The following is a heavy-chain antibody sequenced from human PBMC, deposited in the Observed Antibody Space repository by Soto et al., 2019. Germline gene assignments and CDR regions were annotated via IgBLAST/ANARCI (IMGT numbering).Heavy chain of an antibody. Sequence: EVQLVESGGGLVKPGGSLRLSCAASGFTFSSYSMNWVRQAPGKGLEWVSSISSSSSYIYYADSVKGRFTISRDNAKNSLYLQMNSLRAEDTAVYYCARDRAPILTGYYIPRNFVDYWGQGTLVTVSS. D-gene: IGHD3-9*01. CDR3: ARDRAPILTGYYIPRNFVDY. V-gene: IGHV3-21*01. CDR2: ISSSSSYI. CDR1: GFTFSSYS. J-gene: IGHJ4*02.